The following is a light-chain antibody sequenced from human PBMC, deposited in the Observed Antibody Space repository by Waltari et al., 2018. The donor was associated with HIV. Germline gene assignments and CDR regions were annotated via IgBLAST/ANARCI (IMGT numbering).Light chain of an antibody. CDR3: QQYFSPTWT. CDR1: QTISTW. J-gene: IGKJ1*01. CDR2: KAS. Sequence: IQMTQSPSTLSASVGDRVTITCRASQTISTWLAWYQQKPGKGPKLLIYKASVLQSGVSSRFNGSGSGTEFTLTISSLQPDDFATYYCQQYFSPTWTFGQGTKVDI. V-gene: IGKV1-5*03.